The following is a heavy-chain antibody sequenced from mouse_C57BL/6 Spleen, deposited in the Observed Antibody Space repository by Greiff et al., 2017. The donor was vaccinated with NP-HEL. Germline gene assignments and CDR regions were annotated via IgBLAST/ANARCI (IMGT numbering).Heavy chain of an antibody. D-gene: IGHD2-1*01. V-gene: IGHV6-3*01. CDR3: TASYYGNYLCYFDY. CDR2: IRLKSDNYAT. J-gene: IGHJ2*01. Sequence: EVLVVESGGGLVQPGGSMKLSCVASGFTFSNYWMNWVRQSPEKGLEWVAQIRLKSDNYATHYAESVKGRFTISRDDSKSSVYLQLNNLRAEETGIYYSTASYYGNYLCYFDYWGQGTTLTVSS. CDR1: GFTFSNYW.